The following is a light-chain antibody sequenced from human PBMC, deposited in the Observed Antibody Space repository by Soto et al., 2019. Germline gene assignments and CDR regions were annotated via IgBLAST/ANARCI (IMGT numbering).Light chain of an antibody. Sequence: IGISKDPNTLSLFKGESATLSCRASRIVHRNVAWYQHKPGQPPRLLIFGASIRATDIPDRFSGSGSGTDVTLTISRFQPEDCAVYYCHQYPNSPRPFGQGTKVDI. J-gene: IGKJ1*01. CDR2: GAS. CDR1: RIVHRN. CDR3: HQYPNSPRP. V-gene: IGKV3-15*01.